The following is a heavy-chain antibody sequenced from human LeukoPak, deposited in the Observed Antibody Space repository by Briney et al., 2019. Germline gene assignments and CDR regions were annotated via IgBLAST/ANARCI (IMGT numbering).Heavy chain of an antibody. D-gene: IGHD2-15*01. J-gene: IGHJ5*02. CDR2: LSGGYGNT. V-gene: IGHV3-23*01. CDR3: ARTLGYPNWFDP. CDR1: GFTFSDYA. Sequence: PGGSLRLSCAASGFTFSDYAMNWVRQAPGKGLEWVSSLSGGYGNTYYADSVKGRFTISRDNSKSTLYLQVNSLRAEDTAVYYCARTLGYPNWFDPWGQGTLVTVSS.